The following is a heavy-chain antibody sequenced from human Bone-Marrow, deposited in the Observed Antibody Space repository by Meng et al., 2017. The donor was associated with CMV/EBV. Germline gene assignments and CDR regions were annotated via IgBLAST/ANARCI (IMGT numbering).Heavy chain of an antibody. CDR1: GGSFSGYY. Sequence: SETLSLTCAVYGGSFSGYYWSWIRQPPGKGLEWIWEINHSGSTNYNPSLKSRVTISVDTSKNQFSLKLSSVTAADTAVYYCARTDFWSGHQRGFYYYYGMDVWGQGPTVTGYS. CDR2: INHSGST. CDR3: ARTDFWSGHQRGFYYYYGMDV. D-gene: IGHD3-3*01. V-gene: IGHV4-34*01. J-gene: IGHJ6*01.